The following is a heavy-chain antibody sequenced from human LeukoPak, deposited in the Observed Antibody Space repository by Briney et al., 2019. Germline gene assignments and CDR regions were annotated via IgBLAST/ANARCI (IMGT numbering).Heavy chain of an antibody. CDR2: IYSSGST. CDR3: ARVSAAGMWDY. Sequence: SETLSLTCMVSGGSINSYYWSWIRQPAGKGLEWIGRIYSSGSTNYNPSLKSRVTMSVDTSKNQFSLKPNSVTAADTAVYYCARVSAAGMWDYWGQGTLVTVSS. J-gene: IGHJ4*02. D-gene: IGHD6-13*01. CDR1: GGSINSYY. V-gene: IGHV4-4*07.